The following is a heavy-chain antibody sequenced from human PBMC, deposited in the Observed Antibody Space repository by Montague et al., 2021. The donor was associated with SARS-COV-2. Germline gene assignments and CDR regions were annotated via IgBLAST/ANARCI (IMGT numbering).Heavy chain of an antibody. D-gene: IGHD3-22*01. J-gene: IGHJ4*02. V-gene: IGHV4-39*01. Sequence: SETLSLTCTVSGGSISSSSYYWGWIRQPPGKGPEWIGSIYYSGSTYYNPSLKSRVTISVDTSKNQFSLKLSSVTAADTAVYYCARQVGTMIVVVIIKLRYYFDYWGQGTLVTVSS. CDR3: ARQVGTMIVVVIIKLRYYFDY. CDR1: GGSISSSSYY. CDR2: IYYSGST.